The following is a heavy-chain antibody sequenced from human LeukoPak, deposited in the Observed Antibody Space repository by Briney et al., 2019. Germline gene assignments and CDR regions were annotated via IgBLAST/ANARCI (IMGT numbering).Heavy chain of an antibody. Sequence: NWIRQPPGKALEWLALIDWDDDKYYSTSLKTRLTISKDTSKNQVVLTMTNMDPVDTATYYCARMLYGDSVNYFDSWGQGTLVTVSS. CDR2: IDWDDDK. CDR3: ARMLYGDSVNYFDS. J-gene: IGHJ4*02. V-gene: IGHV2-70*01. D-gene: IGHD4-17*01.